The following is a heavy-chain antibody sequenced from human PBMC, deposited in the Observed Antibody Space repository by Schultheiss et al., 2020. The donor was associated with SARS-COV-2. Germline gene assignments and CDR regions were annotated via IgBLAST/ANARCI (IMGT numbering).Heavy chain of an antibody. Sequence: GGSLRLSCAASGFTFSSYGMHWVRQAPGKGLEWVAVIWYDGSNKYYADSVKGRFTISRDNSKNTLYLQMNSLKTEDTAVYYCTTGATYGSGSYYYYYYGMDVWGQGTTVTVSS. CDR1: GFTFSSYG. J-gene: IGHJ6*02. D-gene: IGHD3-10*01. CDR3: TTGATYGSGSYYYYYYGMDV. V-gene: IGHV3-33*01. CDR2: IWYDGSNK.